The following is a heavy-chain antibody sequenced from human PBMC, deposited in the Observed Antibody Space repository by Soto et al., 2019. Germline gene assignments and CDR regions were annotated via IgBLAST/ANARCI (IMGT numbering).Heavy chain of an antibody. J-gene: IGHJ4*02. V-gene: IGHV4-34*01. Sequence: QVQLQQWGAGLLKPSETLSLTCAVYGGSFTGYYWSWIRQPPGKGLEWIGEINHSGSTNYNPSLKERVIISVDTSKNQFALKLSSVTAADTAVYYCARAPTDKIFDYWGQGTLVTVSS. CDR3: ARAPTDKIFDY. D-gene: IGHD4-17*01. CDR2: INHSGST. CDR1: GGSFTGYY.